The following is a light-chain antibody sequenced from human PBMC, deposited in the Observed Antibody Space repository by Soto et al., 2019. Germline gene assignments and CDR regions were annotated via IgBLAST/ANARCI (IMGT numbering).Light chain of an antibody. CDR3: AAWDDSLSVV. V-gene: IGLV1-44*01. J-gene: IGLJ2*01. CDR2: SNN. Sequence: QSVLTQPPSASGTPGQRVTISCSGSSSNIGSNTVNWYQQLPGTAPKLLIYSNNQRPSGVPDRFSGSKSGTSASLAISGLQSEDEADYYCAAWDDSLSVVFGGGPKLTVL. CDR1: SSNIGSNT.